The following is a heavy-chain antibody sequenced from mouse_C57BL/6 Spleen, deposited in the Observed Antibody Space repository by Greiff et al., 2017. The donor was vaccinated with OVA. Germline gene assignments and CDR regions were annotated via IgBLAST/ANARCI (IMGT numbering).Heavy chain of an antibody. D-gene: IGHD2-5*01. J-gene: IGHJ2*01. CDR2: FHPYNDDT. CDR3: ARGSNYGGYLDY. Sequence: QVQLQQSGAELVKPGASVKMSCKASGYTFTTYPIEWIKQNHGKSLEWIGNFHPYNDDTKYNEKFKGKATLTVEKSSSTVYLELSRLKSDDSAVYYCARGSNYGGYLDYWGQGTTLTVSS. CDR1: GYTFTTYP. V-gene: IGHV1-47*01.